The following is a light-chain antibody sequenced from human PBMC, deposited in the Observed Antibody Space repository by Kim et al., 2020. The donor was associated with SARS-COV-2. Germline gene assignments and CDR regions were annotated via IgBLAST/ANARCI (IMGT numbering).Light chain of an antibody. CDR1: SSNIGSNY. CDR3: AAWDDSLSGRV. Sequence: ELTQPPSASGTPGQRVTISCSGSSSNIGSNYVYWYQQLPGTAPKLLIYRNNQRPSGVPDRFSGSKSGTSAPLAISGLRSEDEADYYCAAWDDSLSGRVFGGGTKLTVL. J-gene: IGLJ3*02. V-gene: IGLV1-47*01. CDR2: RNN.